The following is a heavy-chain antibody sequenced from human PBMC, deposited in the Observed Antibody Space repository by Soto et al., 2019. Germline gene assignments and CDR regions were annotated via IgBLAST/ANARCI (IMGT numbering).Heavy chain of an antibody. CDR2: IIPIFGTA. Sequence: SVKVSCKASGGTFSSYAISWVRQAPGQGLEWMGGIIPIFGTANYAQKFQGRVTITADESTSTAYMELSSLRSEDTAVYYCARVAHPSYYDFWSGYYHGMDVWGQGTTVTVS. V-gene: IGHV1-69*13. D-gene: IGHD3-3*01. CDR1: GGTFSSYA. J-gene: IGHJ6*02. CDR3: ARVAHPSYYDFWSGYYHGMDV.